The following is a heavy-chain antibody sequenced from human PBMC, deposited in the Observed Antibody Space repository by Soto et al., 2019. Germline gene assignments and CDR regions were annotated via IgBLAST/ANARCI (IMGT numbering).Heavy chain of an antibody. V-gene: IGHV3-74*01. J-gene: IGHJ3*02. CDR2: INSDGSST. Sequence: EVQLVESGGGLVQPGGSLTLSCAASGFTFSNYWMHWVRQAPGKGLVWVSRINSDGSSTTYADSVKVRFTISSDNAKNTLYLEMNSLRAEDTAVYYCARRGAGFDIWGQGTMVTVSS. CDR1: GFTFSNYW. CDR3: ARRGAGFDI. D-gene: IGHD6-19*01.